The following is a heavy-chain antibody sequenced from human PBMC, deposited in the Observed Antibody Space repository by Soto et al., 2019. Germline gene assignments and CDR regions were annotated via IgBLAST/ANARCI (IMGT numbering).Heavy chain of an antibody. D-gene: IGHD3-22*01. CDR2: ISSSSSYI. V-gene: IGHV3-21*01. J-gene: IGHJ4*02. CDR1: GFTFSSYS. Sequence: PGGSLRLSCAASGFTFSSYSMNWVRQAPGKGLEWVSSISSSSSYIYYADSVKGRFTISRDNAKNSLYLQMNSLRAEDTAVYYCARALTYHGDSSGCSGYLGYWGRGTLVTVSS. CDR3: ARALTYHGDSSGCSGYLGY.